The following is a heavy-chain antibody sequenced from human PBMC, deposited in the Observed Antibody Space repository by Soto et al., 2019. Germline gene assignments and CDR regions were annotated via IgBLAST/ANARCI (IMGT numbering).Heavy chain of an antibody. CDR1: GGTFSSYT. CDR2: IIPILGIA. Sequence: QVQLVQSGAEVKKPGSSVKVSCKASGGTFSSYTISWVRQAPGQGLEWMGRIIPILGIANYAQKFQGRVTITADKSTRTAYMELSSLRSEDTAVYYCATRGSLAAETTYFDYWGQGTLVTVSS. V-gene: IGHV1-69*02. D-gene: IGHD6-13*01. J-gene: IGHJ4*02. CDR3: ATRGSLAAETTYFDY.